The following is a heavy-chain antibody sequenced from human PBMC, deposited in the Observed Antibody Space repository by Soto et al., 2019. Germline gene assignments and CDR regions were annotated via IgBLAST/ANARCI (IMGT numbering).Heavy chain of an antibody. V-gene: IGHV3-23*01. CDR2: ITSGGNT. J-gene: IGHJ4*02. CDR1: GFSFSDYA. D-gene: IGHD5-12*01. CDR3: AKDFRRRGSGYDLGDY. Sequence: EVQLLESGGGLVQPGGSLRLSCAASGFSFSDYAMNWVRLAPGRGLEWVTAITSGGNTYYAESVRGRFTVSRDNSKNTLFLQMNSVRGEDTAVYYCAKDFRRRGSGYDLGDYWGQGTLVTVSS.